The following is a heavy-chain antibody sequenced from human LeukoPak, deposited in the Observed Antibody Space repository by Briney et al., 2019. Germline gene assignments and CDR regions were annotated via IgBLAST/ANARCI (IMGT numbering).Heavy chain of an antibody. CDR2: IKEDGSET. CDR1: GFTFSTYW. V-gene: IGHV3-7*01. Sequence: GRSLRLSCAASGFTFSTYWMTCLRQPPGKWLEWVANIKEDGSETSHVASVKGRFTISSDNAKKSLYLQMNSLRAEDKAVYYCARHTGTYFNYWGQETLVTVSP. CDR3: ARHTGTYFNY. J-gene: IGHJ4*02. D-gene: IGHD1-26*01.